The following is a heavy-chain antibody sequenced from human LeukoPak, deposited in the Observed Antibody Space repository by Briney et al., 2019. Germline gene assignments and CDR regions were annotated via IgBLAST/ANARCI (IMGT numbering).Heavy chain of an antibody. CDR2: ISAYNGNT. Sequence: ASVTVSCKASGYTFTSYGISWVRQAPGQGLEWMGWISAYNGNTNYAQKLQGRVTMTTDTSTSTAYMELRSLRSDDTAVYYCAREGGTGTPYYYGMDVWGQGTTVTVSS. CDR3: AREGGTGTPYYYGMDV. CDR1: GYTFTSYG. J-gene: IGHJ6*02. V-gene: IGHV1-18*04. D-gene: IGHD1-7*01.